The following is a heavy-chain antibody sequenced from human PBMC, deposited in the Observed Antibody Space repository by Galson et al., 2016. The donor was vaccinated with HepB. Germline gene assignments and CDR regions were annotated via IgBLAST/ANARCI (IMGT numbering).Heavy chain of an antibody. Sequence: SLRLSCAASGFTFSTYTMIWVRQAPGKGLEWVSSISITGRFIYYADSVGGRFTISRDNAKNSLYLQMSSLRAEDTAVYYCEAVSSSSGEDFDLWGQGTLVTVSS. V-gene: IGHV3-21*06. CDR3: EAVSSSSGEDFDL. D-gene: IGHD6-6*01. CDR2: ISITGRFI. CDR1: GFTFSTYT. J-gene: IGHJ4*02.